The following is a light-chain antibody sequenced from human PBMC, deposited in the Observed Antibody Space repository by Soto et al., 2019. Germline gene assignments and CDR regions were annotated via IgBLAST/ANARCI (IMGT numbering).Light chain of an antibody. CDR3: CSYAGGYVFEVI. CDR1: SSGSIASNY. CDR2: DVT. J-gene: IGLJ2*01. V-gene: IGLV2-11*01. Sequence: LTQPHSVSESPGKTVTISCTGSSGSIASNYVSWYQQHPDTAPKLMIYDVTKRPSGVPDRFSGSKSGNTASLTISGLQAEDEADYYCCSYAGGYVFEVIFGGGTKLTVL.